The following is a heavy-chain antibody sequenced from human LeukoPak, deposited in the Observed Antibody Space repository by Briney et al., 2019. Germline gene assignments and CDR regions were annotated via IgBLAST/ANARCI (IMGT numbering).Heavy chain of an antibody. CDR3: AKGVGIEGAGHFDP. CDR2: ISGSGYST. V-gene: IGHV3-23*01. D-gene: IGHD6-13*01. J-gene: IGHJ5*02. CDR1: GFTFSSYA. Sequence: GGSLRLSCAASGFTFSSYAMSWVRQAPGKGLEWVSSISGSGYSTYYADSVKGRFTISRDNSKNTLYLQMNSLRGEDMAVYYCAKGVGIEGAGHFDPWGQGTVVTVSS.